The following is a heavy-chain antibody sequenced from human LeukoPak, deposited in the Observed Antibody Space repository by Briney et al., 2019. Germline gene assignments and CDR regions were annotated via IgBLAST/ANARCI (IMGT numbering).Heavy chain of an antibody. CDR1: GGTFSSYA. J-gene: IGHJ6*03. V-gene: IGHV4-34*01. CDR3: ARGATVTTSHYYYYYMDV. Sequence: SCKASGGTFSSYAISWIRQPPGKGLEWIGEINHSGSTNYNPSLKSRVTISVDTSKNQFSLKLSSVTAADTAVYYCARGATVTTSHYYYYYMDVWGKGTTVTVSS. D-gene: IGHD4-17*01. CDR2: INHSGST.